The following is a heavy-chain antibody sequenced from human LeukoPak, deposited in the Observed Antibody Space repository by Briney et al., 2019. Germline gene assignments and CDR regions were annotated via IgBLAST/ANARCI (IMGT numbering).Heavy chain of an antibody. CDR1: GGSISSGGYS. D-gene: IGHD6-13*01. V-gene: IGHV4-30-2*01. J-gene: IGHJ1*01. CDR2: IYHSGST. CDR3: ARDGTDSSSWYAEYFQH. Sequence: SETLSLTCAVSGGSISSGGYSWSWIRQPPGKGLEWIGYIYHSGSTYYNPSLKSRVTISVDRSKNQFSLQLNSVTPEDTAVYYCARDGTDSSSWYAEYFQHWGQGTLVTVSS.